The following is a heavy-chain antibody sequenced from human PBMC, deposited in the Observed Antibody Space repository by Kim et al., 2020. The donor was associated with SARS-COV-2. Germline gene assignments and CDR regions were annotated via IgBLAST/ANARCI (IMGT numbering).Heavy chain of an antibody. CDR1: GFTFSSYG. CDR2: ISYDGSNK. CDR3: AKDLFRLAARPATIDY. Sequence: GGSLRLSCAASGFTFSSYGMHWVRQAPGKGLEWVAVISYDGSNKYYADSVKGRFTISRDNSKNTLYLQMNSLRAEDTAVYYCAKDLFRLAARPATIDYWGQGTLVTVSS. V-gene: IGHV3-30*18. D-gene: IGHD6-6*01. J-gene: IGHJ4*02.